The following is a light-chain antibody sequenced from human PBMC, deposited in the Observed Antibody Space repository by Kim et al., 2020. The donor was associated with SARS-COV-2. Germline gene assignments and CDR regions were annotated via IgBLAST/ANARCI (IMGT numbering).Light chain of an antibody. V-gene: IGKV3-11*01. CDR1: QSVSSF. J-gene: IGKJ4*01. CDR3: QQRSNWPT. CDR2: DAS. Sequence: EIVFTQSPATLSLSPGERAILSCRASQSVSSFLAWYQQKPGQAPRLLIYDASNRATGIPARFSGSGSGTDFTLTISSLEPEDFALYYCQQRSNWPTFGGGTKVDIK.